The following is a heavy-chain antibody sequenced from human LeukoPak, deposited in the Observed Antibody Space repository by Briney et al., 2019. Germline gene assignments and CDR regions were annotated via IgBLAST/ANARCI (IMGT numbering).Heavy chain of an antibody. J-gene: IGHJ4*02. CDR3: ARGRGSGSNYRRLDY. CDR1: VYTFTSRD. D-gene: IGHD1-26*01. V-gene: IGHV1-8*03. CDR2: MNPNSCNT. Sequence: VSRVNVSYKAWVYTFTSRDIKCVRQATAQGREGMGCMNPNSCNTVLAQNLQGRLTTTRNTSISTLYREVNSLSCEHTAIYYCARGRGSGSNYRRLDYWGQGSLVTVSS.